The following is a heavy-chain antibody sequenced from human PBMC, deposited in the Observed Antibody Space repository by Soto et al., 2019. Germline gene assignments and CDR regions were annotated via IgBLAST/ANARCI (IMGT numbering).Heavy chain of an antibody. Sequence: ASETLSLTCIVSGGSISSYYWSWIRQPPGKGLEWIGYIYYSGSTNYNPSLKSRVTISVDTSKNQFSLKLSSVTAADTAVYYCARDGSSSWYNWFDPWGQGTLVTVSS. V-gene: IGHV4-59*01. D-gene: IGHD6-13*01. J-gene: IGHJ5*02. CDR2: IYYSGST. CDR3: ARDGSSSWYNWFDP. CDR1: GGSISSYY.